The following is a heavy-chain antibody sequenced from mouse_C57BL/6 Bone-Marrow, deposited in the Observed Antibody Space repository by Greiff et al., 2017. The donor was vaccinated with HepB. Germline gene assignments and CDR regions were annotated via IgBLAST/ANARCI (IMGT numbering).Heavy chain of an antibody. CDR2: INSDGGST. CDR3: GRHEGSKGRY. Sequence: EVKLMESGGGLVQPGESLKLSCESYEYEFPSHDMSWVRKTPEKRLELVAAINSDGGSTYYPDTMERRFIISRDNTKKTLYLQMSSLGSEDAALYCCGRHEGSKGRYWGQGTTLTVSS. D-gene: IGHD3-3*01. CDR1: EYEFPSHD. V-gene: IGHV5-2*01. J-gene: IGHJ2*01.